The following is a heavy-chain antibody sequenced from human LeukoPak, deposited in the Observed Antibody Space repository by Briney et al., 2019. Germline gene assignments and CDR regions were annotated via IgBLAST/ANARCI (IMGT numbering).Heavy chain of an antibody. CDR1: GFTFSSYC. V-gene: IGHV3-48*02. D-gene: IGHD3-10*01. CDR2: IGGNSAI. J-gene: IGHJ3*02. Sequence: PGGSLTLSCAASGFTFSSYCMHWLRQAPGKGLEWVSYIGGNSAIYYADSVKGRFTIFRDNAKNSLSLQMNSLRDDDTAVYYCARDGYYGAFDIWGQGTMVTVSS. CDR3: ARDGYYGAFDI.